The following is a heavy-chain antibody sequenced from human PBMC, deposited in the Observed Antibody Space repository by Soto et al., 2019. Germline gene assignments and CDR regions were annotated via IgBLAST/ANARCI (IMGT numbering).Heavy chain of an antibody. CDR3: ATNYAYYYYYGMDV. D-gene: IGHD4-4*01. CDR1: GGSISSSSYY. Sequence: SETLSLTCTVSGGSISSSSYYWGWIRQPPGKGLEWIGSIYYSGSTYYNPSLKSRITISVDTSKNQFSLKLSSVTAADTAVYYCATNYAYYYYYGMDVWGQGTTVTVS. J-gene: IGHJ6*02. V-gene: IGHV4-39*01. CDR2: IYYSGST.